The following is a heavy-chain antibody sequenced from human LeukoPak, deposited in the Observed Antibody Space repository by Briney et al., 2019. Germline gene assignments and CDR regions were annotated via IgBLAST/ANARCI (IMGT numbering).Heavy chain of an antibody. D-gene: IGHD5-12*01. V-gene: IGHV3-11*01. CDR1: GFTFSDYY. CDR3: ARGISGYGFGYYYYYTDV. Sequence: PGGSLRLSCAASGFTFSDYYMNWIRQAPGKGLEWVSYISSGSTISYADSVKGRFTISRDNAKNSLYLQMNSLRDEDTAAYYCARGISGYGFGYYYYYTDVWGKGTTVTVSS. J-gene: IGHJ6*03. CDR2: ISSGSTI.